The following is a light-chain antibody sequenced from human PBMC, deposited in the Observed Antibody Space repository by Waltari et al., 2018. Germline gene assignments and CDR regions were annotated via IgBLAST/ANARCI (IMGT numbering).Light chain of an antibody. CDR2: DAS. V-gene: IGKV3-11*01. J-gene: IGKJ1*01. Sequence: EIVLTQSPATLSLSPGERATLSCRASQSVSSYLAWYQQKPGQAPRLLIYDASNRATGIPARFSDSGSGTDFTLTISSLEPEDFAVYYCHQRSNLWTFGQGTKVEIK. CDR3: HQRSNLWT. CDR1: QSVSSY.